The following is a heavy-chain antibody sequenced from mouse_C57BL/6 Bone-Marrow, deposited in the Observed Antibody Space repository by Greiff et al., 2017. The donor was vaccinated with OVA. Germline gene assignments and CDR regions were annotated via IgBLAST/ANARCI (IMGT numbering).Heavy chain of an antibody. CDR1: GYTFTSYW. CDR2: IDPSDSET. CDR3: ARLGGWDPFAY. Sequence: QVQLQQPGAELVRPGSSVKLSCKASGYTFTSYWMHWVKQRPIQGLEWIGNIDPSDSETHYNQKFKDKATLTVDKSSSTAYMQLSSLTSEDSAVYYCARLGGWDPFAYWGQGTLVTVSA. V-gene: IGHV1-52*01. D-gene: IGHD4-1*01. J-gene: IGHJ3*01.